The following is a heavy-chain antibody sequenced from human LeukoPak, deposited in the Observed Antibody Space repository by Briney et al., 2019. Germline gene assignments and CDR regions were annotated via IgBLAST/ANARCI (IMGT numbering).Heavy chain of an antibody. CDR3: ARTHDYVSSGLDY. J-gene: IGHJ4*02. CDR2: INPTGGST. V-gene: IGHV1-46*01. CDR1: GYTFTSYY. Sequence: ASVKVSCKASGYTFTSYYIHLVRQAPGQGLEWMGVINPTGGSTNYAQKFQGRVTITRDTSTSTVYMELSSLISEDTAVYYCARTHDYVSSGLDYWGQGTLVTVCS. D-gene: IGHD3-22*01.